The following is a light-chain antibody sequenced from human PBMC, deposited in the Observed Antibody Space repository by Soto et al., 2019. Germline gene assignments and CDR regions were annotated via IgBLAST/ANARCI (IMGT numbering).Light chain of an antibody. CDR2: GAS. CDR3: QKYNSALRT. V-gene: IGKV3-15*01. CDR1: QSVNSK. Sequence: EIVMTQSPATLSVSPGERVSLSCRASQSVNSKLAWYQQKPGQAPRLLIYGASTRATGIPARFSGSGSGTDFTLTISSLQPEDVATYYCQKYNSALRTFGQGTKVDI. J-gene: IGKJ1*01.